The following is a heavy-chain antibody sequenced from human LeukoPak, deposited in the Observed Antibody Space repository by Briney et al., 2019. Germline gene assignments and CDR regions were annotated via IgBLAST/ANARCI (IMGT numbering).Heavy chain of an antibody. J-gene: IGHJ4*02. D-gene: IGHD3-3*01. CDR1: GFTFSSYA. Sequence: GGSLRLSCAASGFTFSSYAMSWVRQAPGKGLEWVSAISGSGGSTYYADSVKGRFTISRDNSKNTLYLQMNSLRAEDTAVYYCANSFFGVVTLGDYWGQGTLVTVSS. V-gene: IGHV3-23*01. CDR3: ANSFFGVVTLGDY. CDR2: ISGSGGST.